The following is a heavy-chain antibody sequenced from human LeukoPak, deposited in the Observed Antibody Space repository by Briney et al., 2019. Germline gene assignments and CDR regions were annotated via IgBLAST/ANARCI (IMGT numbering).Heavy chain of an antibody. CDR2: INPNSGGT. V-gene: IGHV1-2*02. CDR1: GYTSTGYY. J-gene: IGHJ4*02. D-gene: IGHD3-10*01. CDR3: ARVFGELYDLNY. Sequence: ASVKVSCKASGYTSTGYYMHWVRQAPGQGLEWMGWINPNSGGTNYAQKFQGRVTMTRDTSISTAYMELSRLRSDDTAVYYCARVFGELYDLNYWGQGTLVTVSS.